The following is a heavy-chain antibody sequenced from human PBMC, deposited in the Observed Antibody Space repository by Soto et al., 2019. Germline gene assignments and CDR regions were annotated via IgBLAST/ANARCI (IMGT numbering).Heavy chain of an antibody. D-gene: IGHD4-17*01. CDR2: ISTYNTNT. Sequence: ASVKVSCKASGERFNTYGISWVRQAPGQGLEWIGWISTYNTNTNYAPKFQGRLLLTTDTSTTTVHMELRSLRPDDTAVYYCARWAGQVRDYGGPFDYWGQGTLVTVSS. J-gene: IGHJ4*02. V-gene: IGHV1-18*04. CDR3: ARWAGQVRDYGGPFDY. CDR1: GERFNTYG.